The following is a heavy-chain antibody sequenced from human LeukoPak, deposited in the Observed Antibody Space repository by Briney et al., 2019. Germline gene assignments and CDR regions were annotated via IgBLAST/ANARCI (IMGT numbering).Heavy chain of an antibody. J-gene: IGHJ4*02. CDR1: GYTFTSYD. CDR2: MNPNSGNT. V-gene: IGHV1-8*01. Sequence: ASVKVSCKASGYTFTSYDINWVRQAPGQGLEWMGGMNPNSGNTGYAQKFQGTATMTRNTSISTAYMELSSLRSEDPAVYYCARVPSYSRDGPDYWGKGTQVTVSS. CDR3: ARVPSYSRDGPDY. D-gene: IGHD6-13*01.